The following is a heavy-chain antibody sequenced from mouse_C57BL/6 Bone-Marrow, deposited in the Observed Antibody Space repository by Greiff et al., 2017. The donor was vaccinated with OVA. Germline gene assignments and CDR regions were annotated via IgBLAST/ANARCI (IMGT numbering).Heavy chain of an antibody. V-gene: IGHV5-16*01. D-gene: IGHD3-3*01. CDR3: ASGGWDWYFEV. Sequence: EVMLVESEGGLVQPGSSLKLSCTASGFTFSDYYMAWVRQVPEKGLEWVANINYDGSSTYYLDSLKSRFIISRDNAKNILYLQMSSLKSEDTATYDCASGGWDWYFEVGGTGTTVTVSS. CDR1: GFTFSDYY. CDR2: INYDGSST. J-gene: IGHJ1*03.